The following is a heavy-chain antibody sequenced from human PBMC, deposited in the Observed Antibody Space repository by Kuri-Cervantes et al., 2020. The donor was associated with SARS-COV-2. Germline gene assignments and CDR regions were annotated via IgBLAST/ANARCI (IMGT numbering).Heavy chain of an antibody. V-gene: IGHV4-39*02. Sequence: ESLKISGTVSGGFISSSSYYWGWIRQPPGKGLEWIGSIYYSGSTYYNPSLKSRVTISVDTSKNQFSLKLSSVTAADTAVYYCARDLFMRVVVETTWFDPWGQGTLVTVSS. CDR2: IYYSGST. J-gene: IGHJ5*02. CDR3: ARDLFMRVVVETTWFDP. D-gene: IGHD2-15*01. CDR1: GGFISSSSYY.